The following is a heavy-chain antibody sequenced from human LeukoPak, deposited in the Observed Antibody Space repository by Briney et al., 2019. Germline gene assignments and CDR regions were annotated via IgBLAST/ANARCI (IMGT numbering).Heavy chain of an antibody. J-gene: IGHJ4*02. V-gene: IGHV4-39*01. Sequence: PSETLSLTCTVSGGSISSSTYYWGWIRQPPGKGLEWIGSIHYSGNTYYNPSLKSRATISVDTSKNQFSLKLSSVTAADTAVYYCARVSVGATCFDYWGQGTLVTVSS. CDR3: ARVSVGATCFDY. CDR2: IHYSGNT. CDR1: GGSISSSTYY. D-gene: IGHD1-26*01.